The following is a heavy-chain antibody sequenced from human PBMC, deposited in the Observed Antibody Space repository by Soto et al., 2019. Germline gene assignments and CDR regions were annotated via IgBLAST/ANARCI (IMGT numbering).Heavy chain of an antibody. V-gene: IGHV1-18*01. CDR3: ARDKRVTSFGDDNWFDP. CDR1: GYTFTSYG. CDR2: ISAYNGNT. D-gene: IGHD3-3*01. J-gene: IGHJ5*02. Sequence: QVQLVQSGAEVKKPGASVKVSCKASGYTFTSYGISWVRQAPGQGLEWMGWISAYNGNTNYAQKLQGRVTMTTDTTTSTAYMELGSLRSDDTAVDYCARDKRVTSFGDDNWFDPWGQGTLVTVSS.